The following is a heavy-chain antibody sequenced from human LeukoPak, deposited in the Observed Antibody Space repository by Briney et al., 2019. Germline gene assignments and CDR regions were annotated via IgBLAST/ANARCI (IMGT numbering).Heavy chain of an antibody. J-gene: IGHJ4*02. V-gene: IGHV3-7*01. Sequence: GGSLRLSCAASGFTFSTYWMSWVCQTPGKGLEWVANIKQDGSEKHYVDSVKGRFTISRDNAKNSLYLQMNSLRAEDTAVYYCARDSRAYSSDWDVHYWGQGTLVTVSS. CDR1: GFTFSTYW. D-gene: IGHD6-19*01. CDR2: IKQDGSEK. CDR3: ARDSRAYSSDWDVHY.